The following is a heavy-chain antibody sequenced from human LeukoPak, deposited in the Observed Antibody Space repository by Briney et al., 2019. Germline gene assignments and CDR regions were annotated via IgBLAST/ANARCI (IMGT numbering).Heavy chain of an antibody. D-gene: IGHD3-10*01. Sequence: SSETLSLTCAVYGGSFSGYYWSWIRQPPGKGLEWIGEINHSGSTSYNPSLKSRVTISINTSKNQFSLKLSSVTAADTAAFYCARRVWFGESSHWSFDLWGRGTLVTVSS. CDR2: INHSGST. V-gene: IGHV4-34*01. CDR1: GGSFSGYY. J-gene: IGHJ2*01. CDR3: ARRVWFGESSHWSFDL.